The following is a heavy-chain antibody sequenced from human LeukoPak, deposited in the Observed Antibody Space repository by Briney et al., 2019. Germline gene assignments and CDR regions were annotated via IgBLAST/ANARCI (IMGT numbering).Heavy chain of an antibody. Sequence: SETLSLTCAVYSESLSGYYWTWIRQSPGKGLEWIGEIHPSGATHFNPSLMSRVTISVDRSKNQFSLKLSSVTAADTAVYYCARVYIAVAGPEFDYWGQGTLVTVSS. CDR2: IHPSGAT. J-gene: IGHJ4*02. CDR1: SESLSGYY. D-gene: IGHD6-19*01. V-gene: IGHV4-34*01. CDR3: ARVYIAVAGPEFDY.